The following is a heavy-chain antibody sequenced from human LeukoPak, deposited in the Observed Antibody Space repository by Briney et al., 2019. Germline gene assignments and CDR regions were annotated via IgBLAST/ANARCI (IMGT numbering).Heavy chain of an antibody. D-gene: IGHD3-22*01. Sequence: SETLSLTCTVSGGSISSYYWSWIRQPAGKGLEWIGRIYTSGSTNYNPSLKSRVTMSVDTSKNQFSLKLSSVTAADTAVYYCAREGYYDSSGYYTSFDYWGQGTLVTVSS. CDR1: GGSISSYY. V-gene: IGHV4-4*07. CDR2: IYTSGST. J-gene: IGHJ4*02. CDR3: AREGYYDSSGYYTSFDY.